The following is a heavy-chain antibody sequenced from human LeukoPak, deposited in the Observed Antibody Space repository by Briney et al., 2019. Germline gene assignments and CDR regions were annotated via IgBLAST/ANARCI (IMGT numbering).Heavy chain of an antibody. D-gene: IGHD1-14*01. J-gene: IGHJ3*02. Sequence: SETLSLTCTVSGAFSSDSYWSWIRQPPGKGLEWIGQIHYSGGTIYNPSLKSRVTMSLDTSRNHFSLKLSSMTAADTAVYYCARHGTGQKAFDIWGQGTMVTVSS. CDR3: ARHGTGQKAFDI. CDR2: IHYSGGT. CDR1: GAFSSDSY. V-gene: IGHV4-59*08.